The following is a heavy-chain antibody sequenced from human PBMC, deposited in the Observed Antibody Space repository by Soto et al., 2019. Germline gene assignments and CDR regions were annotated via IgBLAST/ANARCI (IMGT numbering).Heavy chain of an antibody. CDR3: AKDLSGYSGYDYFTNYYYYYYMDV. Sequence: PGGSLRLSCAASGFTFSSYAMSWVRQAPGKGLEWVSAISGSGGSTYYADSVKGRFTISRDNSKNTLYLQMNSLRAEDTAVYYCAKDLSGYSGYDYFTNYYYYYYMDVWGKGTTVTVSS. J-gene: IGHJ6*03. D-gene: IGHD5-12*01. CDR1: GFTFSSYA. CDR2: ISGSGGST. V-gene: IGHV3-23*01.